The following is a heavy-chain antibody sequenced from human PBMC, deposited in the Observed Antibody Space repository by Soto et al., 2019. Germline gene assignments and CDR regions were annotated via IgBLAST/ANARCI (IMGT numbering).Heavy chain of an antibody. CDR3: AKDFITMIVVVISPVGYGMDV. D-gene: IGHD3-22*01. V-gene: IGHV3-30*18. J-gene: IGHJ6*02. CDR1: GFTFRDYA. CDR2: ISSSGDRQ. Sequence: GGSLRLSCVAAGFTFRDYAMHWVRRIPGKGLEWVAVISSSGDRQQYAESVKGRFTISRDNSQNTLYLQMNSLRAEDTAVYYCAKDFITMIVVVISPVGYGMDVWGQGTTVTVSS.